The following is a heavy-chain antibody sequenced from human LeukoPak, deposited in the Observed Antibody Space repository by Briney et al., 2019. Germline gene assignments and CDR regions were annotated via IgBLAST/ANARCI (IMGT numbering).Heavy chain of an antibody. CDR2: ISGSGGST. J-gene: IGHJ4*02. V-gene: IGHV3-23*01. Sequence: GGSLRLSSAASGFTFSSYAMSWVRQAPGKGLEWVSAISGSGGSTYYADSVKGRFTISRDNSKNTLYLQMNSLRAEDTAVYYCAKGYYGSGSYYFDYWGQGTLVTVSS. CDR3: AKGYYGSGSYYFDY. CDR1: GFTFSSYA. D-gene: IGHD3-10*01.